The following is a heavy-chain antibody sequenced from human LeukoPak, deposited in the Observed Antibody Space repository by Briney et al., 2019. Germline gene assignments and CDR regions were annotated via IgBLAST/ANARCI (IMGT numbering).Heavy chain of an antibody. CDR1: GFTFSTYT. V-gene: IGHV3-23*01. CDR3: AKDLRKDGIWDIDY. CDR2: IYGSGGAS. D-gene: IGHD1-14*01. J-gene: IGHJ4*02. Sequence: GGSLRLSCAASGFTFSTYTMNWVRQAPGKGLEWVSGIYGSGGASFYADSVKGQFTISRDNSQNTVFLQMDSLRDEDTALYYCAKDLRKDGIWDIDYWGQGTLVTVSS.